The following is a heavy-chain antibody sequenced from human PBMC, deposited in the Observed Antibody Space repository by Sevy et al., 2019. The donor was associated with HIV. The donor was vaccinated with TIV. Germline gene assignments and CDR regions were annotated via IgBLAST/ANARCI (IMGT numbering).Heavy chain of an antibody. CDR1: GFTFSSYS. V-gene: IGHV3-21*01. CDR3: ARDMLPYDYVWGSYRYLSGFDY. D-gene: IGHD3-16*02. Sequence: GGSLRLSCAASGFTFSSYSMNWVRQAPGKGLEWVSSISSSSSYIYYADSVKGRFTISRDNAKNSLYLQMNSLRAEDTAVYYCARDMLPYDYVWGSYRYLSGFDYWGQGTLVTVSS. J-gene: IGHJ4*02. CDR2: ISSSSSYI.